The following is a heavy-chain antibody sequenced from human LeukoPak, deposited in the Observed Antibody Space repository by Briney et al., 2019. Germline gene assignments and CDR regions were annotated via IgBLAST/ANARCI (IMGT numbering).Heavy chain of an antibody. CDR2: INPNSGVT. Sequence: ASVKVSCKASGYTFTGYYTHWVRQAPGQGVEWMGRINPNSGVTNYAQKFQGRVTMTRDTSISTAYMGLSRLRSDDTAVYYCARDRALDSGSLGFDPWGQGTLVTVSS. V-gene: IGHV1-2*06. J-gene: IGHJ5*02. D-gene: IGHD1-26*01. CDR1: GYTFTGYY. CDR3: ARDRALDSGSLGFDP.